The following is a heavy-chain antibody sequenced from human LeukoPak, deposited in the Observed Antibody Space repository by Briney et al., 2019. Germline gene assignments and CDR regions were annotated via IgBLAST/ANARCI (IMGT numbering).Heavy chain of an antibody. CDR1: GFTLDDYG. Sequence: PGGSLRLSRAASGFTLDDYGMSWGRQAPGKGLECVSCSKWNGGSTGYAGSVKGRFTISRDNAKNSLYLQMNSLRAEDTAVYYCAKDGSSGWRRFDYWGQGTLVTVSS. J-gene: IGHJ4*02. CDR3: AKDGSSGWRRFDY. V-gene: IGHV3-20*04. CDR2: SKWNGGST. D-gene: IGHD6-19*01.